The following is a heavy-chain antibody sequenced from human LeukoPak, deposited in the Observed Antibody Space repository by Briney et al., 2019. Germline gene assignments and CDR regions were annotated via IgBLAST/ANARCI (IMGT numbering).Heavy chain of an antibody. J-gene: IGHJ3*02. CDR2: IDGEGSST. CDR3: AREFLPTGIHTDSFDI. V-gene: IGHV3-74*01. Sequence: PGGSLRLSCAASGSTFSGYWVHWVRQAPGKGLVWVSRIDGEGSSTSCADSVKGRFTISRDNAKNTLFLQMNSLRAEDTAVYFCAREFLPTGIHTDSFDIWGQGTLVTVSS. CDR1: GSTFSGYW. D-gene: IGHD1-1*01.